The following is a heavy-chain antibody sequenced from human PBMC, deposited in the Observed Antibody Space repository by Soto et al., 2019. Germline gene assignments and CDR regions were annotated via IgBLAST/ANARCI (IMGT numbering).Heavy chain of an antibody. CDR2: INHSGST. D-gene: IGHD6-19*01. Sequence: SETLSLTCAVYGGSFSGYYWSWIRQPPGKGLEWIGEINHSGSTNYNPSLKSRVTISVDTSKNQFSLKLRSDDTAVYYCARDLGPLILIAEHLLRPGIAVAGTHFDYWGQGTLVTVSS. CDR3: ARDLGPLILIAEHLLRPGIAVAGTHFDY. J-gene: IGHJ4*02. V-gene: IGHV4-34*01. CDR1: GGSFSGYY.